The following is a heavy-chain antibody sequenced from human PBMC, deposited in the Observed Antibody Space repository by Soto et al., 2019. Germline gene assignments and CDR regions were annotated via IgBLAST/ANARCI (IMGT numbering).Heavy chain of an antibody. CDR2: IIPIFGTA. CDR3: ARDSGSGYYYVIDY. Sequence: QVQLVQSGAEVKKPGSSVNVSCKASGGTFSSYAISWVRQAPGQGLEWMGGIIPIFGTANYAQKFQGRVKITADESTSTAYMELSSLRSEDTAVYYCARDSGSGYYYVIDYWGQGTLVTVSS. J-gene: IGHJ4*02. D-gene: IGHD3-22*01. V-gene: IGHV1-69*01. CDR1: GGTFSSYA.